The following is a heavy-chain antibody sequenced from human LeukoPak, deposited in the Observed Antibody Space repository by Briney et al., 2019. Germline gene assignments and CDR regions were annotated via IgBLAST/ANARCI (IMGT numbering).Heavy chain of an antibody. CDR2: ISNDGSNE. Sequence: GGSLRLSCAASGFTFSVYGMHWVRQAPGKGLEWVATISNDGSNEYYADSVKGRFTISRDTSKNTVYLQMNSLRAEDTAVYYCARGEAYSSGWYPPSHFDYWGQGNMVTVSS. V-gene: IGHV3-30*14. CDR1: GFTFSVYG. D-gene: IGHD6-19*01. J-gene: IGHJ4*02. CDR3: ARGEAYSSGWYPPSHFDY.